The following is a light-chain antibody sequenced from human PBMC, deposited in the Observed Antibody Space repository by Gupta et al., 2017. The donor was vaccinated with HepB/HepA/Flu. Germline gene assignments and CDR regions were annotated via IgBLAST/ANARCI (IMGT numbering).Light chain of an antibody. CDR3: AAWNDSLSAVV. V-gene: IGLV1-47*01. Sequence: SVLTQPPSASGTPGQRVTFSCSGSSYSVGGNDVYWYQQPPGTAPKLLIYRNNKRPSGVPDRFSGSKSGTSASLAISRLRSEDEADYYCAAWNDSLSAVVFGGGTKLTVL. CDR2: RNN. J-gene: IGLJ2*01. CDR1: SYSVGGND.